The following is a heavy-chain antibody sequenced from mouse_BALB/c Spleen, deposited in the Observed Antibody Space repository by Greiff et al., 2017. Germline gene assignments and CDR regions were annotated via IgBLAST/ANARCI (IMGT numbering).Heavy chain of an antibody. CDR2: IYPGGGYT. D-gene: IGHD2-14*01. CDR1: GYTFTNYW. V-gene: IGHV1-63*02. Sequence: VQLQQSGAELVRPGTSVKISCKASGYTFTNYWLGWVKQRPGHGLEWIGDIYPGGGYTNYNEKFKGKATLTADTSSNTAYMQLSSLTSEDSAVYYCARGAYYRYDGPKSPAWFAYWGQGTLVTVSA. J-gene: IGHJ3*01. CDR3: ARGAYYRYDGPKSPAWFAY.